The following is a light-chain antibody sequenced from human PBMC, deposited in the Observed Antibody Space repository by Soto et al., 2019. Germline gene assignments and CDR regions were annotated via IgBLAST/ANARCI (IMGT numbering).Light chain of an antibody. J-gene: IGLJ1*01. CDR3: QVWDSSSDHRGV. CDR2: YDS. V-gene: IGLV3-21*04. CDR1: NIGSKS. Sequence: SYELTQPPSVSVAPGKTARITCGGNNIGSKSVPWYQQKPGQAPVLVIYYDSDRPSGIPERFSGSNSGNTATLTISRVEAGDEADYYCQVWDSSSDHRGVFGTGTKLTVL.